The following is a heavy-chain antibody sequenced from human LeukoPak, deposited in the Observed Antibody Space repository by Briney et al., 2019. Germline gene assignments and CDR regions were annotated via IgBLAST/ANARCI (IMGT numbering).Heavy chain of an antibody. CDR3: ARVVAGGSDYYDNSGHYGL. Sequence: PGGSLRLSCAASGFTFSNAWMNWVRQAPGKGLEWVGRIKTKTEGGTTDYAAPVKGRFTTSRDDSKNTVYLQMNSLKTEDTAVYYCARVVAGGSDYYDNSGHYGLWGQGTLVTVSS. J-gene: IGHJ4*02. CDR2: IKTKTEGGTT. V-gene: IGHV3-15*01. CDR1: GFTFSNAW. D-gene: IGHD3-22*01.